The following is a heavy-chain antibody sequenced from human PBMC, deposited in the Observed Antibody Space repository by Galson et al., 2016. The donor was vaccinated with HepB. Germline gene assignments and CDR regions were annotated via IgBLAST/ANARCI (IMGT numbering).Heavy chain of an antibody. D-gene: IGHD6-19*01. J-gene: IGHJ5*02. CDR2: INHSGST. CDR1: GGSFSGYY. CDR3: ARRYSSGWYGTWFDP. V-gene: IGHV4-34*01. Sequence: ETLSLTYAVDGGSFSGYYWSWIRQPPGKGLEWIWEINHSGSTNYNPSLKSRVTISVDTSKSQFSLRLTSVTAADTAVFYCARRYSSGWYGTWFDPWAQGTLVTVSS.